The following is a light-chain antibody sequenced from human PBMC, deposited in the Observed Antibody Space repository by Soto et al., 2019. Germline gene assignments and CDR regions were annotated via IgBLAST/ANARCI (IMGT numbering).Light chain of an antibody. CDR2: KIS. CDR3: RPGARAWT. V-gene: IGKV2-24*01. J-gene: IGKJ1*01. CDR1: QSPVHSDGSTY. Sequence: EIVMTQTPLSSSVTLGQPASISCTSSQSPVHSDGSTYLNWLQQRPGQPRRLLINKISNRFSGVPDRFSGSGVGTDFTLKISRVEAVYVWVYYCRPGARAWTFGQGTKVQIK.